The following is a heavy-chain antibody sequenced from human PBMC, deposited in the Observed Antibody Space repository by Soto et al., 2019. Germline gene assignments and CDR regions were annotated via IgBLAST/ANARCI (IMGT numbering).Heavy chain of an antibody. V-gene: IGHV3-30-3*01. D-gene: IGHD3-22*01. CDR2: ISYDGSNK. Sequence: GGSLRLSCAASGFTFSSYAMHWVRQAPGKGLEWVAVISYDGSNKYYADSVKGRFTISRDNSKNTLYLQMNSLRAEDTAVYYCARALNSYYYDSSGVSPTDYWGQGTLVTVSS. CDR1: GFTFSSYA. CDR3: ARALNSYYYDSSGVSPTDY. J-gene: IGHJ4*02.